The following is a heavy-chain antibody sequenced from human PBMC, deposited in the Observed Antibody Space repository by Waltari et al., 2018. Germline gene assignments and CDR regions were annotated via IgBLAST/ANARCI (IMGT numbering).Heavy chain of an antibody. CDR3: ARAGLLNLWFGDQYYYYGMDV. Sequence: QVQLQQWGAGLLKPSEPLSLTCAVYGGSFSGYSWSWIRQPPGKGLEWIGEINHSGSTNYNPSLKSRVAISVDTSKNQFSLKLISVTAADTAVYYCARAGLLNLWFGDQYYYYGMDVWGQGTTVTVSS. V-gene: IGHV4-34*01. CDR1: GGSFSGYS. D-gene: IGHD3-10*01. CDR2: INHSGST. J-gene: IGHJ6*02.